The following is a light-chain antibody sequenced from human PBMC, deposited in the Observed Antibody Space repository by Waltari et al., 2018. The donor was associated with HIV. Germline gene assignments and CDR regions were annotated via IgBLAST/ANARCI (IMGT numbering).Light chain of an antibody. J-gene: IGLJ2*01. Sequence: QSALTQPASVSGSPGQSVTISCTGTSSDVGGYNYVSWYQQHPGKAPKLMIYDVSKRPSGVPDRFSGSKSGNTASLTISGLQAEDEADYYCCSYAGSYGVVFGGGTKLTVL. CDR1: SSDVGGYNY. CDR3: CSYAGSYGVV. CDR2: DVS. V-gene: IGLV2-11*01.